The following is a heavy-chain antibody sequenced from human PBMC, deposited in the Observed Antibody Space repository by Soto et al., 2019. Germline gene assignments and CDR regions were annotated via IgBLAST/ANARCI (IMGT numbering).Heavy chain of an antibody. CDR1: GFTFSSYT. CDR3: ARVSGYAYGGAFDI. CDR2: ISGSGRST. V-gene: IGHV3-48*02. D-gene: IGHD5-12*01. Sequence: GGSLRLSCAATGFTFSSYTINWVRQAPGKGLEWVSYISGSGRSTYYADSVKGRFTISRDNAKNSVSLQLSSLRDEDAAVYYCARVSGYAYGGAFDIWGQEKMVTVSS. J-gene: IGHJ3*02.